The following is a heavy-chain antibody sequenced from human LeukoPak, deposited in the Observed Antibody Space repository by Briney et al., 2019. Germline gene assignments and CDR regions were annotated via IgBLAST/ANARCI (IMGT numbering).Heavy chain of an antibody. CDR3: ARVRGYSSRKYYLDY. Sequence: GGSLRLSCAASGFTFSSYSMNWVRQAPGKGLEWVSSISSSSSYIYYADSVKGRFTISRDNAKNSLYLQMNSLRAEDTAVYYCARVRGYSSRKYYLDYWGQGTMVTVSS. V-gene: IGHV3-21*01. D-gene: IGHD6-13*01. CDR2: ISSSSSYI. J-gene: IGHJ4*02. CDR1: GFTFSSYS.